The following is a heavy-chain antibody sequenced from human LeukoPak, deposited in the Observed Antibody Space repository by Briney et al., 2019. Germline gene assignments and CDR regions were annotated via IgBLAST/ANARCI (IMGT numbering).Heavy chain of an antibody. CDR3: ARRYCSGVSCYPDY. J-gene: IGHJ4*02. V-gene: IGHV1-2*02. CDR1: GYTFTGYY. Sequence: VASVKVSCKASGYTFTGYYIHWVRQAPGQGLEWMGWINPSGGGTKYAQKFQGRVTMTRDTSICTAYMELSRLTSDDTAVYFCARRYCSGVSCYPDYWGQGTVVTVSS. D-gene: IGHD2-15*01. CDR2: INPSGGGT.